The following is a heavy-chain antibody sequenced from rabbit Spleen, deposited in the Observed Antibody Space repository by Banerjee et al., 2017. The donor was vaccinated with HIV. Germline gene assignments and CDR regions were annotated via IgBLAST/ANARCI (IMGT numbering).Heavy chain of an antibody. CDR2: IYGGSGGST. D-gene: IGHD1-1*01. Sequence: QEQLKESGGGLVQPGGSLTLTCTASGFSFSSDYYICWVRQAPGKGLDWIACIYGGSGGSTYYASGAKGRFTISKTSSTTVTLQMTSLTAADTATYFCARGPGGGKDNYIDYFNLWGPGTLVTVS. CDR1: GFSFSSDYY. CDR3: ARGPGGGKDNYIDYFNL. V-gene: IGHV1S45*01. J-gene: IGHJ4*01.